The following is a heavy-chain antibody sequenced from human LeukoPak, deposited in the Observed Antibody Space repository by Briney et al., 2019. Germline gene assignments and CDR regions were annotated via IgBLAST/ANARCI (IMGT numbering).Heavy chain of an antibody. CDR2: INHSGST. D-gene: IGHD3-22*01. CDR1: GGSFGGYY. CDR3: ARDRFDDSSGYYYHYYFYMDV. J-gene: IGHJ6*03. Sequence: SETLSLTCAVYGGSFGGYYWSWIRQPPGKGLEWIGEINHSGSTNYNPSLKSRVTISVETSKNQFSLKLSSVTAADTAVYYCARDRFDDSSGYYYHYYFYMDVWGKGTTVTVSS. V-gene: IGHV4-34*01.